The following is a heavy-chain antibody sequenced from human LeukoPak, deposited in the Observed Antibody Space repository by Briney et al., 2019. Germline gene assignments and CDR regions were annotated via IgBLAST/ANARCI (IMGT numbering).Heavy chain of an antibody. CDR2: IYYSGST. V-gene: IGHV4-59*12. J-gene: IGHJ3*02. Sequence: SETLSLTCTVSGGSISSYYWSWIRQPPGKGLEWIGYIYYSGSTNYNPSLKSRVTISVDTSKNQFSLKLSSVTAADTAVYYCARRKWLRNGAFDIWGQGTMVTVSS. CDR3: ARRKWLRNGAFDI. D-gene: IGHD5-12*01. CDR1: GGSISSYY.